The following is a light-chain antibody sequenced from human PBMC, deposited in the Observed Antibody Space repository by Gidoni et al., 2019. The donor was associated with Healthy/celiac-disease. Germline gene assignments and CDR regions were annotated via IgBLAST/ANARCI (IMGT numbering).Light chain of an antibody. CDR1: QSVSSSY. J-gene: IGKJ4*01. Sequence: DIVLTQSPGTLSLSPGERATLSCRASQSVSSSYLAWYQQKPGQAPRLLIYGASSRATSIPDRFSGSGSGTDFTLTISRLEPEDFAVYYCQQYGSSLSTFGGGTKVEIK. CDR2: GAS. CDR3: QQYGSSLST. V-gene: IGKV3-20*01.